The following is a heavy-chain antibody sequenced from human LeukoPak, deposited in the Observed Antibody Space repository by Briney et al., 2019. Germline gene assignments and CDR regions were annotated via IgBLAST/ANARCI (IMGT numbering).Heavy chain of an antibody. CDR2: IYYSGST. V-gene: IGHV4-31*03. CDR3: ARVMVPSSSNWFDP. D-gene: IGHD4/OR15-4a*01. J-gene: IGHJ5*02. CDR1: GGSISSGGYY. Sequence: SETLSLTCTVSGGSISSGGYYWSWIRQHPGKGLEWIGYIYYSGSTYYNPSLKSRVTMSVDTSKNQFSLKLSSVTAADTAVYYCARVMVPSSSNWFDPWGQGTLVTVSS.